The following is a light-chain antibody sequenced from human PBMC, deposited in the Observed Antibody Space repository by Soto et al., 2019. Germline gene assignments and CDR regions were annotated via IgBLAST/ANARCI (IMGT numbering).Light chain of an antibody. CDR1: QSISRY. CDR3: QQSYDLPRT. J-gene: IGKJ2*01. Sequence: DIQMTQSPSSLSASVGDRVTISCRANQSISRYLNWYQHKAGTAPKPLIYAASSLHDGVPSRFSGSGSATDFTLTISSLQPEDFATYYCQQSYDLPRTFGQGTKLEIK. V-gene: IGKV1-39*01. CDR2: AAS.